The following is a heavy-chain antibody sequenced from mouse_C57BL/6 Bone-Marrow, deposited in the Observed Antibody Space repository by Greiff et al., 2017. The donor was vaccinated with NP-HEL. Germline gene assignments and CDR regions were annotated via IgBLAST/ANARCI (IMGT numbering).Heavy chain of an antibody. D-gene: IGHD2-5*01. CDR3: AISYYSNYMYYFDY. CDR1: GFSLTSYG. CDR2: IWRGGST. J-gene: IGHJ2*01. V-gene: IGHV2-5*01. Sequence: QVQLKESGPGLVQPSQSLSITCTVSGFSLTSYGVHWVRQSPGKGLEWLGVIWRGGSTDYNAAFMSRLSITKDNSKSQVFFKMNSLQADDTAIYYCAISYYSNYMYYFDYWGQGTTLTVSS.